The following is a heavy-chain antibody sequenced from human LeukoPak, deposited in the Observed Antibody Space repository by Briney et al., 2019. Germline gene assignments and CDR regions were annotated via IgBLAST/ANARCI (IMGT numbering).Heavy chain of an antibody. CDR3: ARAYYYGSGSYVDY. V-gene: IGHV4-59*01. J-gene: IGHJ4*02. Sequence: SETLSLTCTGSGGSYRSFYWIWIRQPPGKGLEWIGYIYYSGSTNYYPSLKSRVTISVDTSKNQFSLKLSSVTAADTAVYYCARAYYYGSGSYVDYWGQGTLVTVSS. D-gene: IGHD3-10*01. CDR1: GGSYRSFY. CDR2: IYYSGST.